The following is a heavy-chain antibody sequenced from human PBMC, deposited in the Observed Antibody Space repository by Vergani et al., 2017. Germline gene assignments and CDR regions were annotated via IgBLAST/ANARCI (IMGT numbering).Heavy chain of an antibody. V-gene: IGHV1-2*02. CDR1: GYTFTGYY. J-gene: IGHJ6*02. CDR2: INPNSGGT. CDR3: ARGSRMTMVRGVRKLGMDV. D-gene: IGHD3-10*01. Sequence: QVQLVQSGAEVKKPGASVKVSCKASGYTFTGYYMHWVRQAPGXGLEWMGWINPNSGGTNYAQKFQGRVTMTRDTSISTAYMELSRLRSDDTAVYYCARGSRMTMVRGVRKLGMDVWGQGTTVTVSS.